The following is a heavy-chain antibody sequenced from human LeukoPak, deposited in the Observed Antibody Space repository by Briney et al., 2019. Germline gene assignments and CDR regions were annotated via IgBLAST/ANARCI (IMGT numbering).Heavy chain of an antibody. D-gene: IGHD3-9*01. CDR1: GFTFSNYA. V-gene: IGHV3-23*01. CDR3: AKWGDYDVLTGYYVSDY. J-gene: IGHJ4*02. Sequence: GASLRLSCAASGFTFSNYAMSWVRQAPGKGLEWVSAITGSGGNTYYADSVKGRVTISRDNSKNTVFLQMNSLRAEDTAVYYCAKWGDYDVLTGYYVSDYWGQGTLVTVSS. CDR2: ITGSGGNT.